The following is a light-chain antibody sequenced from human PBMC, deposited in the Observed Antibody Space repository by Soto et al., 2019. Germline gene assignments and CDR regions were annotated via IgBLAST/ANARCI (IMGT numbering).Light chain of an antibody. V-gene: IGKV3-11*01. CDR2: DAS. CDR3: QQRSNWPPIT. CDR1: QSVSSY. Sequence: EIVMTQSPDTLSVTPGKRATLSYRASQSVSSYLAWYQQKPGQAPRLLIYDASNRATGIPGRFSGSGSGTDFTLTISGLEPEDFAIYYCQQRSNWPPITFGQGTRLEI. J-gene: IGKJ5*01.